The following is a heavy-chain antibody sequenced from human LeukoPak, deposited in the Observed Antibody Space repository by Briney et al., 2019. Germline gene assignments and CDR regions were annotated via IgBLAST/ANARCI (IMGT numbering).Heavy chain of an antibody. CDR1: GYTFTGYY. CDR3: ARGIGQLVRGYYYYYMDV. Sequence: ASVKVSCKASGYTFTGYYMHWVRQAPGQGLEWMGIINPSGGSTSYAQKFQGRVTMTRDMSTSTVYMELSSLRSEDTAVYYCARGIGQLVRGYYYYYMDVWGKGTTVTVSS. D-gene: IGHD6-6*01. V-gene: IGHV1-46*01. J-gene: IGHJ6*03. CDR2: INPSGGST.